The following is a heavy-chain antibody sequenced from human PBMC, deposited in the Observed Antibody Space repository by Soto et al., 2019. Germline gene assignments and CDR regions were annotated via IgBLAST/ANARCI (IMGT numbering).Heavy chain of an antibody. V-gene: IGHV3-74*01. J-gene: IGHJ3*01. D-gene: IGHD4-4*01. CDR2: IQNDGSRT. CDR1: GFTFSRYG. Sequence: WRFLRLSCGASGFTFSRYGLHCFRQAPGQGLVWVAHIQNDGSRTTYADSVKGRFTISRDNAKNTMYLQMNSLGAEDTAVYYCARGNLGGFDLWGQGTTVTVS. CDR3: ARGNLGGFDL.